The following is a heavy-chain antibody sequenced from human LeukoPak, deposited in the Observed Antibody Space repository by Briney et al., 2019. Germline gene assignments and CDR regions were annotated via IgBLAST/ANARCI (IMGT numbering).Heavy chain of an antibody. J-gene: IGHJ4*02. CDR1: GYTFTSYY. V-gene: IGHV1-46*01. CDR2: INPSGGST. Sequence: ASVKVSCKASGYTFTSYYMHWVRQAPGQGLEWMGIINPSGGSTSYAQKFQGRVTMTRDTSTSTVYMELSSLRSEDTAVYYCAILGYCTNGVCYTGTPETDYWGQGTLVTVSS. CDR3: AILGYCTNGVCYTGTPETDY. D-gene: IGHD2-8*01.